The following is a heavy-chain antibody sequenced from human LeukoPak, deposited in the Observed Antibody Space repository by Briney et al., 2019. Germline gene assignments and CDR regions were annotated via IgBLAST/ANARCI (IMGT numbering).Heavy chain of an antibody. CDR3: ARDGASWGSIYFDY. CDR1: GGSISSSSYY. D-gene: IGHD2-2*01. V-gene: IGHV4-39*07. CDR2: IYYSGST. J-gene: IGHJ4*02. Sequence: PSETLSLTCTVSGGSISSSSYYWGWIRQPPGKGLEWIGSIYYSGSTYYNPSLKSRVTISVDTSKNQFSLKLSSVTAADTAVYYCARDGASWGSIYFDYWGQGTLVTVSS.